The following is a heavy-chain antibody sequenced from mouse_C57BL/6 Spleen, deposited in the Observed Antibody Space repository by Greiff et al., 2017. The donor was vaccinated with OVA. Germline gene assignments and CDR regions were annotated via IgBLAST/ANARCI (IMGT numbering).Heavy chain of an antibody. Sequence: QVQLKESGPGLVQPSQSLSITCTVSGFSLTSYGVHWVRQSPGKGLEWLGVIWSGGSTDYNAAFISRLSISKDNSKSQVFFKMNSLQADDTAIYYCARSNEAWFAYWGQGTLVTVSA. CDR3: ARSNEAWFAY. D-gene: IGHD2-1*01. CDR1: GFSLTSYG. J-gene: IGHJ3*01. V-gene: IGHV2-2*01. CDR2: IWSGGST.